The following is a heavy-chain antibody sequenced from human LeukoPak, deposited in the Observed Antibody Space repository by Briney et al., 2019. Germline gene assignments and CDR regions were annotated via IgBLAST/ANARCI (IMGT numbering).Heavy chain of an antibody. CDR2: INHSGST. J-gene: IGHJ4*02. CDR1: GGSFSGYY. D-gene: IGHD4-11*01. Sequence: SETLSLNCAVYGGSFSGYYWSWIRQPPGKGLEWIGEINHSGSTNYNPSLKSRVTISVDTSKNQFSLKLSSVTAADTAVYYCARVTTASFTLFDYWGQGTLVTVSS. CDR3: ARVTTASFTLFDY. V-gene: IGHV4-34*01.